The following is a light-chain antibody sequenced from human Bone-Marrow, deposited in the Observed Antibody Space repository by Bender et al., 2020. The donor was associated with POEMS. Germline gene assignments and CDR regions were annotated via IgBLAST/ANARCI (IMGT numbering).Light chain of an antibody. J-gene: IGLJ2*01. V-gene: IGLV2-14*02. CDR3: SSYTTTLVL. CDR1: NSDVGNYNL. CDR2: EVT. Sequence: QSALTQPASVSGSPGQSITISCTGTNSDVGNYNLVSWYQHHPGKAPKLMIYEVTKRPSGVSNRFSGSKSGNTASLTIAGLQAEDEADYYCSSYTTTLVLFGGGTKLTVL.